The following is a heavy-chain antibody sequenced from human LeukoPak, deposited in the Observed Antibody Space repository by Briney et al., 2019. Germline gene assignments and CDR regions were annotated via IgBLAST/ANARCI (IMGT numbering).Heavy chain of an antibody. V-gene: IGHV4-34*01. J-gene: IGHJ5*02. D-gene: IGHD3-10*01. CDR2: INHSGST. Sequence: SETLSLTCAVYGGSFSGYYWSWIRQPPGKGLEWIGEINHSGSTNYNPSLKSRVTISVDTSKNQFSLKLSSVTAADTAVYYCARDERAWADYYGSGALNWFDPWGQGTLVTVSS. CDR1: GGSFSGYY. CDR3: ARDERAWADYYGSGALNWFDP.